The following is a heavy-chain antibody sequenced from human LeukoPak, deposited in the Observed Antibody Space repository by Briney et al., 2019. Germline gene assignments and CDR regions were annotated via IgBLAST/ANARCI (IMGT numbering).Heavy chain of an antibody. D-gene: IGHD3-3*01. CDR2: INTNTGNP. V-gene: IGHV7-4-1*02. CDR1: GYTFTSYA. J-gene: IGHJ6*02. CDR3: ARDRKITIFGPKTSGMDV. Sequence: ASVKVSCKASGYTFTSYAMNWVRQGPGQGLEWMGWINTNTGNPTYAQGFTGRFVFSLDTSVSTAYLQISSLKAEDTAVYYCARDRKITIFGPKTSGMDVWGQGTTVTVSS.